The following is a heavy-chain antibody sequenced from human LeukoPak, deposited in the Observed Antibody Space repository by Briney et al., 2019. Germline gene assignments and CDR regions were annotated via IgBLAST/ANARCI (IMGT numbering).Heavy chain of an antibody. D-gene: IGHD3-9*01. J-gene: IGHJ4*02. Sequence: GSSVKVSCKASGGTFSSYAISWVRQAPGQGLEWMGGIIPIFGTANYAQKFQGRVTFTTDESTSTAYMELSSLRSEDTAVYYCARGAQLRYFDWLLFGWGQGTLVTVSS. V-gene: IGHV1-69*05. CDR3: ARGAQLRYFDWLLFG. CDR2: IIPIFGTA. CDR1: GGTFSSYA.